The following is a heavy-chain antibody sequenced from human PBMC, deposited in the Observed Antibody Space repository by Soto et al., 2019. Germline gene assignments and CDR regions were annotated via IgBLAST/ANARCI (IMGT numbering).Heavy chain of an antibody. Sequence: GGSLRLSCAASGVSFNIFWMTWVRQAPGKGPEWVSRINDDGISTNYADSVKGRFTISRDNAKNTLYLQMNALRVEDTAVYYCTRGPRSTSTGTGAFWGQGTLVTVSS. D-gene: IGHD1-1*01. CDR1: GVSFNIFW. CDR3: TRGPRSTSTGTGAF. J-gene: IGHJ4*02. V-gene: IGHV3-74*01. CDR2: INDDGIST.